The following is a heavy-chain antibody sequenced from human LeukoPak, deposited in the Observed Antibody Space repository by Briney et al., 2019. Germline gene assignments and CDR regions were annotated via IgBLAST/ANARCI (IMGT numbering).Heavy chain of an antibody. Sequence: ASVKVSCKASGYTFINYGMSWVRQAPGQGLEWMGWIIAYIGNTNYARRLQGRVTMTTDTSTSTAYMELRSLRSDDTAVYYCSRGDSTSWLLFDSWGQGTLVTVSS. V-gene: IGHV1-18*01. CDR1: GYTFINYG. CDR3: SRGDSTSWLLFDS. D-gene: IGHD5-18*01. J-gene: IGHJ4*02. CDR2: IIAYIGNT.